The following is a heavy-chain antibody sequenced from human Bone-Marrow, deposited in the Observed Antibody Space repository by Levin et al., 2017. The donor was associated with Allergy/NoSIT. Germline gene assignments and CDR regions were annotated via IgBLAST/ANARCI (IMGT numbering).Heavy chain of an antibody. D-gene: IGHD2-15*01. CDR2: INPKSGGR. J-gene: IGHJ4*02. CDR3: ARALGRDVDY. CDR1: GYTFIDYY. Sequence: ASVKVSCKASGYTFIDYYIHWVRQAPGQGLEWMGWINPKSGGRNSAQKFQGRVTLTRDTSISTAYMELNKMTSDDTAVYYCARALGRDVDYWGQGPLVTVSS. V-gene: IGHV1-2*02.